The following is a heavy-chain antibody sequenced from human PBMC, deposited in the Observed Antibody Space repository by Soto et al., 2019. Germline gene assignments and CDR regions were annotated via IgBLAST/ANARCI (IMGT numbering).Heavy chain of an antibody. Sequence: GGSLRLSCASSGFTFSSYSMNWVRQAPGKGLEWVSSISSSSSYIYYADSVKGRFTISRDNAKNPLYLQMNSLRAEDTAVYYCARTGYRDPGARISHDAFDIWGQGTMVPSPQ. J-gene: IGHJ3*02. CDR1: GFTFSSYS. CDR3: ARTGYRDPGARISHDAFDI. D-gene: IGHD1-1*01. CDR2: ISSSSSYI. V-gene: IGHV3-21*01.